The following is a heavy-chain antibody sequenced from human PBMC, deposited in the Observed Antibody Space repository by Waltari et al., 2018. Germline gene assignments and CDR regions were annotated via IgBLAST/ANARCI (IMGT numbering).Heavy chain of an antibody. CDR3: VVGGYCSPSICPWDY. J-gene: IGHJ4*02. CDR1: GYTFTDFY. D-gene: IGHD2-15*01. CDR2: VNTEDGKT. V-gene: IGHV1-69-2*01. Sequence: EVQVVQSGAEVKKPGATVKISCKASGYTFTDFYIHWLQLAPGKGLEWMGRVNTEDGKTMYGMNFRDRITMTADTSTNTAYMELSSLRSADTAVYYCVVGGYCSPSICPWDYWGQGTLVTVSS.